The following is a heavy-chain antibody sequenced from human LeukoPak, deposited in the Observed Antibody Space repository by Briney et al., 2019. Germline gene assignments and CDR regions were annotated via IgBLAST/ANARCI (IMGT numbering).Heavy chain of an antibody. D-gene: IGHD3-16*01. J-gene: IGHJ6*03. CDR3: AKQGAVRQDYYMDV. Sequence: GSSVNVSRKASGGSFSSYAITWVRQAPGQGLEWMGRIIPIFGTPTYAQKFQGRVTITADMGSSTAYLELTSLTAEDTARYFCAKQGAVRQDYYMDVWGNGTTVTVSS. CDR1: GGSFSSYA. V-gene: IGHV1-69*06. CDR2: IIPIFGTP.